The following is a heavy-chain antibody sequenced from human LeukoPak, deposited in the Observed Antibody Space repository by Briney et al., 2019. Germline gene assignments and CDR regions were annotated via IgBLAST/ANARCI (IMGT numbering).Heavy chain of an antibody. D-gene: IGHD1-14*01. J-gene: IGHJ6*04. CDR3: ARGVTMDV. V-gene: IGHV4-61*02. CDR2: IYTSGST. Sequence: SQTLSLTCTVSGGSISSGSYYWSWIRQPAGKGLEWIGRIYTSGSTNYNPSLKSRVTISVDTSKNQFSLKLSSVTAADTAVYYCARGVTMDVWGKGTTVTVSP. CDR1: GGSISSGSYY.